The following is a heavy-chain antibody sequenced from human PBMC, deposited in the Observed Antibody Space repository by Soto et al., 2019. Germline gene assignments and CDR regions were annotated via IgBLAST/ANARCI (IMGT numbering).Heavy chain of an antibody. CDR1: GGSFSGYY. J-gene: IGHJ4*02. Sequence: SETLSLTCAVYGGSFSGYYWSWIRQPPGKGLEWIGEINHSGSTNYNPSLKSRVTISVDTSKNQFSLKLSSVTAADTAVYYCANRYYDGSGYLHDYWGQGILVTVSS. CDR3: ANRYYDGSGYLHDY. CDR2: INHSGST. D-gene: IGHD3-22*01. V-gene: IGHV4-34*01.